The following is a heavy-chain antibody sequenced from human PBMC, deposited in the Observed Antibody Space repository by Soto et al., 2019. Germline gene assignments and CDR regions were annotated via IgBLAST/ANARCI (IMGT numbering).Heavy chain of an antibody. J-gene: IGHJ3*02. CDR3: ARDNPSTGDLRPDAFDI. CDR2: TSYRSKWYN. V-gene: IGHV6-1*01. CDR1: GDSVSSNSAA. D-gene: IGHD7-27*01. Sequence: KQSQTLSLTCAISGDSVSSNSAAWNWIRQSPSRGLEWLGRTSYRSKWYNDYAVSVKSRITINPDTSKNQFSLQLNSVTPEDTAVYYCARDNPSTGDLRPDAFDIWGQGTMVTVSS.